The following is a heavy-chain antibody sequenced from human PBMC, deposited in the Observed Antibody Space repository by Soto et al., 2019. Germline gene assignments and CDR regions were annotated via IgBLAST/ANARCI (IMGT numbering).Heavy chain of an antibody. D-gene: IGHD2-8*02. CDR3: ARGGGVYYFDY. V-gene: IGHV4-59*01. J-gene: IGHJ4*02. CDR2: IYYSGIT. CDR1: GGSITSYY. Sequence: SETLSLTCTVSGGSITSYYWSWIRQPPGKGLEWIGYIYYSGITDYNPSLKSRVTISVDTSRSQFSLKLSSVTAADTAVYYCARGGGVYYFDYWGQGTLVTVSS.